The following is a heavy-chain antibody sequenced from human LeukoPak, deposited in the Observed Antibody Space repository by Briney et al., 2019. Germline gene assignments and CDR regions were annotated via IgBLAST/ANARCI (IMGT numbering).Heavy chain of an antibody. D-gene: IGHD4-17*01. Sequence: ASVKVSCKASGYTFTGYYMHWVRQAPGQGLEWMGWINPNSGGTEYAQKFQGRVTMTRDTSITTAYMELNRLKSDDTAVYYCARDLFGDYNLGDFDYWGQGTLVTVSS. CDR2: INPNSGGT. V-gene: IGHV1-2*02. J-gene: IGHJ4*02. CDR1: GYTFTGYY. CDR3: ARDLFGDYNLGDFDY.